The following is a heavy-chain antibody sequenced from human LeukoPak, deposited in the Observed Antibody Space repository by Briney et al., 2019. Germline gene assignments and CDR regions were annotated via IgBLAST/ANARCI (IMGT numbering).Heavy chain of an antibody. Sequence: GASVKVSCKASGYTFTGYYMHWVRQAPGQGLEWMGWINPNSGGTNYAQKFQGRVTMTRDTSISTAYMELSSLRSEDTAVYYCARGRTPDYGDPYYYMDVWGKGTTVTISS. CDR2: INPNSGGT. J-gene: IGHJ6*03. V-gene: IGHV1-2*02. CDR3: ARGRTPDYGDPYYYMDV. CDR1: GYTFTGYY. D-gene: IGHD4-17*01.